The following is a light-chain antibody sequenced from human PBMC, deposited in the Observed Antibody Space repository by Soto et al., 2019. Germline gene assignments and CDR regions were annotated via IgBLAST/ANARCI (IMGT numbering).Light chain of an antibody. J-gene: IGKJ2*01. CDR3: QHYGASPKYT. CDR2: VAS. V-gene: IGKV3-20*01. CDR1: QSISSSS. Sequence: EIVLTQSPGTLSLSPGQRATLSCRASQSISSSSLAWDQQRPGQAPSLLIYVASRRATGIPDRFSGSGSGTDFTRTITRLEPEDFAVYYCQHYGASPKYTFGQGTKLEIK.